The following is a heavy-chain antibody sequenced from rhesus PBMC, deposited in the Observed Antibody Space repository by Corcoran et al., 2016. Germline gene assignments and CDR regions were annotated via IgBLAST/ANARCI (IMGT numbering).Heavy chain of an antibody. D-gene: IGHD2-21*01. J-gene: IGHJ4*01. CDR2: IYGSGSRT. CDR1: GGSISSSY. Sequence: QVQLQESGPGLVKPSETLSVTCAVSGGSISSSYWSWIRQAPGKGLEWIGYIYGSGSRTNYNPSLKSRVTLSVDTSKNQLSLKLSSVTAADTAVYYCASGSWEYCTGSGCYVPYYFDYWGQGVLVTVSS. CDR3: ASGSWEYCTGSGCYVPYYFDY. V-gene: IGHV4-169*02.